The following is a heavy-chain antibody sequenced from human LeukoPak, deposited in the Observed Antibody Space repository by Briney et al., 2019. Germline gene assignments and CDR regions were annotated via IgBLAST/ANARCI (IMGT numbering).Heavy chain of an antibody. CDR2: ISSNGDST. J-gene: IGHJ4*02. CDR1: GFTFSKYA. CDR3: AREGASSGSYSY. V-gene: IGHV3-64*01. Sequence: GGSLRLSCAASGFTFSKYAMHWVRQAPGKGLEYASAISSNGDSTYYASSVQGRFTISRDNSKNTLYLQMGSLRVEDMGVYYCAREGASSGSYSYWGQGTLVTVSS. D-gene: IGHD1-26*01.